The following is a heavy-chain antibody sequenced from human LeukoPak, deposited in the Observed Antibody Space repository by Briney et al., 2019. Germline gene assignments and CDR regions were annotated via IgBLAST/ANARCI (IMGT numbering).Heavy chain of an antibody. CDR2: INPNSGNT. V-gene: IGHV1-8*01. CDR3: ARRYRGYSSYYYYMDV. CDR1: GYTFTSYD. J-gene: IGHJ6*03. D-gene: IGHD2-15*01. Sequence: ASVTVSCKASGYTFTSYDVNWVRQATGQGLEWMGWINPNSGNTGYAQKFQGRVTMTRNTSISTAYMELSSLRSEDTAVYYCARRYRGYSSYYYYMDVWGKGTTVTVSS.